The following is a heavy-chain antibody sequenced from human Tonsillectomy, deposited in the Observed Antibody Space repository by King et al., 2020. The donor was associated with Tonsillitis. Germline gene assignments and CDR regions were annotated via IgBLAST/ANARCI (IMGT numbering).Heavy chain of an antibody. Sequence: VQLQESSPGLVKPSETLSLTCTVSGGSLSSYYWSWIRQPPGKGLEWIGYIYYSGSTNYNPSLKSRVTISVDTSKNQFSLKLSSVTAADTAVYYFARHLYGSGSYSHFDYWGQGTLVTVSS. CDR2: IYYSGST. CDR3: ARHLYGSGSYSHFDY. V-gene: IGHV4-59*08. D-gene: IGHD3-10*01. J-gene: IGHJ4*02. CDR1: GGSLSSYY.